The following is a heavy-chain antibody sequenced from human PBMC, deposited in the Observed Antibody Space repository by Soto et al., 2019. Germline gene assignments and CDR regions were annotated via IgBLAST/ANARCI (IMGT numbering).Heavy chain of an antibody. CDR2: IYYSGST. V-gene: IGHV4-39*01. CDR3: ASLRYQDTAMVTYYYYYYYMDV. D-gene: IGHD5-18*01. J-gene: IGHJ6*03. CDR1: GGSISSSSYY. Sequence: QLQLQESGPGLVKPSETLSLTCTVSGGSISSSSYYWGWIRQPPGKGLEWIGSIYYSGSTYYNPSLKSRVTISVDTSKNQFSLKLSSVTAADTAVYYCASLRYQDTAMVTYYYYYYYMDVWGKGPTVTVSS.